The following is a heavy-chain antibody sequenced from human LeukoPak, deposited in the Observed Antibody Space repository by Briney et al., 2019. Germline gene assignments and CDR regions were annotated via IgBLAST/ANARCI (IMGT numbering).Heavy chain of an antibody. CDR1: GGSITSYY. Sequence: SETLSLTCTVSGGSITSYYWSWIRPPAGKGLEWIGRIYSNENTNYNPSLKSRVTMSVDTSKNQFSLKLSSVTAADTAVYYCARGGTTPYYFDDWGQGTLVTVSS. CDR3: ARGGTTPYYFDD. V-gene: IGHV4-4*07. J-gene: IGHJ4*02. D-gene: IGHD2-15*01. CDR2: IYSNENT.